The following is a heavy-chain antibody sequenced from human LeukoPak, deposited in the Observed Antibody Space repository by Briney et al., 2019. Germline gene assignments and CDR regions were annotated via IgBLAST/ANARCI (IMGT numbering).Heavy chain of an antibody. Sequence: GGSLRLSCAPSGFTVSGNFMSWVRQAPGQGLEWVSVIYTGGSTYYADSVKGRFIISTDNSKNTLYLQRNSRRVEDTAVYYCASGYGGSRDHDAFHIWGQGTMVTVSS. CDR3: ASGYGGSRDHDAFHI. V-gene: IGHV3-53*01. CDR2: IYTGGST. J-gene: IGHJ3*02. D-gene: IGHD4-23*01. CDR1: GFTVSGNF.